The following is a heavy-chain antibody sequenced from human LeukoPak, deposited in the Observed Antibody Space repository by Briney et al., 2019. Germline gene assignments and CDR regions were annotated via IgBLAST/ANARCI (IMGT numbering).Heavy chain of an antibody. D-gene: IGHD6-13*01. CDR1: GYTFTSYG. CDR2: ISAYNGNT. V-gene: IGHV1-18*01. J-gene: IGHJ4*02. CDR3: ARANRIAAAGSFDY. Sequence: ASVKVSCKASGYTFTSYGISWVRQAPGQGLEWMGWISAYNGNTNYAQKLKGRVTMTTDTSTSTAYMELRSLRSDDTAVYYCARANRIAAAGSFDYWGQGTLVTVSS.